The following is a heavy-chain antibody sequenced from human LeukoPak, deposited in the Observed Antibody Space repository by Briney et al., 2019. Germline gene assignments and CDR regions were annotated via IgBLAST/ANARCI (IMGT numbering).Heavy chain of an antibody. CDR2: ISYDGSNK. CDR1: GFTFSSYA. J-gene: IGHJ6*02. V-gene: IGHV3-30-3*01. D-gene: IGHD4/OR15-4a*01. Sequence: GRSLRLSCAASGFTFSSYAMHWVRQAPGKGLEWVAVISYDGSNKYYADSVKGRFTISRDNSKNTLYLQMNSLRAEDTAVYYCARGAQTAPADYCYYGMDVWGQGTTVTVSS. CDR3: ARGAQTAPADYCYYGMDV.